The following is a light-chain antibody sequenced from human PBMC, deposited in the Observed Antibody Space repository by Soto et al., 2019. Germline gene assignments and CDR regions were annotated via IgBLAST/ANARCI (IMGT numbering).Light chain of an antibody. Sequence: DIQMTQSPSSLSASVGDRVTITCRASQSISSYLNWYQQKPGKAPKLLIYAASSLQSGVPSRFSGSGSGTYFTLTISSLQPEDFATYSCQQSYRTPKTFGQGTMVDIK. CDR3: QQSYRTPKT. CDR1: QSISSY. CDR2: AAS. J-gene: IGKJ1*01. V-gene: IGKV1-39*01.